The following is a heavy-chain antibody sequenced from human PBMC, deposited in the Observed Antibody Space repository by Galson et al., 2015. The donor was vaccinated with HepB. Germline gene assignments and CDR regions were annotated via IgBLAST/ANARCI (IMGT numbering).Heavy chain of an antibody. CDR1: GYTFTSYA. Sequence: SVKVSCKASGYTFTSYAMHWVRQAPGQGLEWMGWISAYNGNTNYAQKLQGRVTMTTDTSTSTAYMELRSLRSDDTAVYYCAIHYGSGSYYNKSFNYYYGMDVWGQGTTVTVSS. CDR3: AIHYGSGSYYNKSFNYYYGMDV. V-gene: IGHV1-18*01. D-gene: IGHD3-10*01. J-gene: IGHJ6*02. CDR2: ISAYNGNT.